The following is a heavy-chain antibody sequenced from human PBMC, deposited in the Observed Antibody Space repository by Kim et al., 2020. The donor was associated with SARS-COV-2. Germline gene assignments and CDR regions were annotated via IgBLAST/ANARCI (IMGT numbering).Heavy chain of an antibody. D-gene: IGHD1-26*01. J-gene: IGHJ6*02. CDR3: AKQGSIFELNTYYGMDL. V-gene: IGHV3-30*02. Sequence: LKGRFTVSRDYSKNTLYLQVNSLTAEDTHVYYCAKQGSIFELNTYYGMDLWGQGTTVTVSS.